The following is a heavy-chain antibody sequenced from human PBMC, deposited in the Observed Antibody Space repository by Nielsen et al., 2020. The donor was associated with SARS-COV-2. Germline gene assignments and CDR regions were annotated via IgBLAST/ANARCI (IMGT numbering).Heavy chain of an antibody. CDR3: AREKTEQQSRWFDP. CDR1: GGSISTYY. J-gene: IGHJ5*02. Sequence: GSLRLSCSVSGGSISTYYWSWIRQPAGKGLEWIGRIYTSGSTNYNPSLKSRVTMSVDTSKNQFSLRLSSVTAADTAVYYCAREKTEQQSRWFDPWGQGTLVTVSS. V-gene: IGHV4-4*07. CDR2: IYTSGST. D-gene: IGHD6-13*01.